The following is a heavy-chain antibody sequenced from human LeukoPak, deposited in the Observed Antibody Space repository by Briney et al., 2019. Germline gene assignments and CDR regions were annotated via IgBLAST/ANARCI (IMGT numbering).Heavy chain of an antibody. CDR1: GGSISTSTFY. V-gene: IGHV4-39*07. D-gene: IGHD6-13*01. CDR3: VREGWYSRYTDAFDI. J-gene: IGHJ3*02. Sequence: SETLSLTCTVSGGSISTSTFYWAWIRQPPGKGLEWIGNVYYSGNTNYNPSLKSRVTMSVDTSKNQFSLKLSFVTAADTAVYYCVREGWYSRYTDAFDIWGQGTMVTVSS. CDR2: VYYSGNT.